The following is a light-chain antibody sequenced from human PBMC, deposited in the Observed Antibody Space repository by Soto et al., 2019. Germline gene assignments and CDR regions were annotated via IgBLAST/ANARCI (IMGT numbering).Light chain of an antibody. Sequence: EIVLTQSPGTLSLSPGERATLSCRASQSLDNRHLAWYQHKPGQTPRVLIYGASNRATGIPVRFSGSGSGTDFTLTISSLEPEGFAVYYWQQYCISKWTFGRGTKVEMK. V-gene: IGKV3-20*01. CDR1: QSLDNRH. CDR3: QQYCISKWT. J-gene: IGKJ1*01. CDR2: GAS.